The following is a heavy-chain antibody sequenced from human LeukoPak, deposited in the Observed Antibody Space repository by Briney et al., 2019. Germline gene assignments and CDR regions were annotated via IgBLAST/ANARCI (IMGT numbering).Heavy chain of an antibody. CDR3: ARKAMVGKFDAFDI. CDR1: GYSFTSYW. Sequence: GESLKISCKGSGYSFTSYWISWVRPMPGKGLEWMGMIDPSDSYTNYSPSFQGLVTISADKSISTAYLQWSSLKASDTAMYYCARKAMVGKFDAFDIWGQGTMVTVSS. CDR2: IDPSDSYT. J-gene: IGHJ3*02. V-gene: IGHV5-10-1*01. D-gene: IGHD5-18*01.